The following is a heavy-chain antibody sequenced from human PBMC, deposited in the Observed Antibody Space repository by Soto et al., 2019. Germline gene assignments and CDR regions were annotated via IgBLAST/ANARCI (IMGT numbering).Heavy chain of an antibody. Sequence: PGGSLRLSCAASGFTVSSNYMSWVRQAPGKGLEWVSVIYSGGSTYYADSVKGRFTISRDNSKNTLYLQMNSLRAEDTAVYYCAREKGIAAAGTLHYYYYYGMGVWGQGTTVTVSS. D-gene: IGHD6-13*01. CDR1: GFTVSSNY. V-gene: IGHV3-53*01. CDR2: IYSGGST. J-gene: IGHJ6*02. CDR3: AREKGIAAAGTLHYYYYYGMGV.